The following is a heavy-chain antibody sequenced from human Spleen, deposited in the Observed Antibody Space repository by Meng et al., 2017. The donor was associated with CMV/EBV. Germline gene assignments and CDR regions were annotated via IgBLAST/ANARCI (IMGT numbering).Heavy chain of an antibody. V-gene: IGHV3-23*01. CDR2: IIGGGRP. CDR3: AKAVIVPGRAFGFDS. D-gene: IGHD1-26*01. Sequence: GGSLRLSCAASGFTFSDYYMNWIRQAPGKGLEWVSSIIGGGRPYYADSVKGRFTISRDDSKNTLYLQMNSLRVEDTAVYFCAKAVIVPGRAFGFDSWGQGTLVTVSS. J-gene: IGHJ4*02. CDR1: GFTFSDYY.